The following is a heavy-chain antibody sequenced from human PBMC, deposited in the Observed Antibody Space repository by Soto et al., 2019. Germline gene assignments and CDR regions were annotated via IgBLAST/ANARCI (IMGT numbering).Heavy chain of an antibody. J-gene: IGHJ6*02. V-gene: IGHV5-51*01. D-gene: IGHD6-6*01. CDR3: ASPSYSSSSGHYYYGMDV. CDR2: IYPGDSDT. CDR1: GYSFTSYW. Sequence: GESLKISCKCSGYSFTSYWIGWVRQMPGKGLEWMGIIYPGDSDTRYSPSFQGQVTISADKSISTAYLQWSSLKASDTAMYYCASPSYSSSSGHYYYGMDVWGQGTTVTVSS.